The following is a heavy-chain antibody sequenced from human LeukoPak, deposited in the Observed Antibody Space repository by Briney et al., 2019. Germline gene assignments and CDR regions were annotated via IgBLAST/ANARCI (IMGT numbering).Heavy chain of an antibody. CDR1: GGSFSSHY. CDR3: ARDPTTVTKGLDI. D-gene: IGHD4-17*01. CDR2: ITYIGST. Sequence: SETLSLTCTVSGGSFSSHYWSWIRQPPGKGLEWIGYITYIGSTNYNPSLKSRVTISVDTSKNQFSLKLSSVTAADTAVYYCARDPTTVTKGLDIWGQGTMVTVSS. V-gene: IGHV4-59*11. J-gene: IGHJ3*02.